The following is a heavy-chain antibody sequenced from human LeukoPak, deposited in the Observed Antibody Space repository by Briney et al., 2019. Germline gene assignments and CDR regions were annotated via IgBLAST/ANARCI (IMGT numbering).Heavy chain of an antibody. J-gene: IGHJ5*02. CDR1: GFTFSSYS. D-gene: IGHD3-3*01. CDR3: ARDPSGYYDFWRGYSGVNWFDP. Sequence: PGGSLRLSCAASGFTFSSYSMNWVRQAPGKGLEWVSSISSSSSYIYYADSVKGRFTISRDNAKNSLYLQMNSLRAEDTAVYYCARDPSGYYDFWRGYSGVNWFDPWGQGTLVTVSS. V-gene: IGHV3-21*01. CDR2: ISSSSSYI.